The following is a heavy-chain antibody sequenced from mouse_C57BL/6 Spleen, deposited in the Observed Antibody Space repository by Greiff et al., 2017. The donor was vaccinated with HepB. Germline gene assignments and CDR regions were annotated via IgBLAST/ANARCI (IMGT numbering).Heavy chain of an antibody. CDR1: GFTFSSYA. Sequence: EVQWVESGGGLVKPGGSLKLSCAASGFTFSSYAMSWVRQTPEKRLEWVATISDGGSYTYYPDNVKGRFTISRDNAKNNLYLQMSHLKSEDTAMYYCARGTSMGYYAMDYWGQGTSVTVSS. CDR3: ARGTSMGYYAMDY. D-gene: IGHD1-1*02. CDR2: ISDGGSYT. V-gene: IGHV5-4*01. J-gene: IGHJ4*01.